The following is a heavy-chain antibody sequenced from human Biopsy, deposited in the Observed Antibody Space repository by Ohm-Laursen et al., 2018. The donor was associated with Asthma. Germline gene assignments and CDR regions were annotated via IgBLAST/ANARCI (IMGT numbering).Heavy chain of an antibody. CDR1: GFSLRTPGVG. CDR3: ALSQDSGFDDHSPSWFDP. J-gene: IGHJ5*02. CDR2: IYWDDYN. Sequence: TQTLTLTGSFSGFSLRTPGVGVGWIRQSPGKALEWLALIYWDDYNLFRPSLKRRLTITKDPSKNQVVLTMTKMDPVDSGTYYCALSQDSGFDDHSPSWFDPWGQGTPVTVSS. D-gene: IGHD3-9*01. V-gene: IGHV2-5*02.